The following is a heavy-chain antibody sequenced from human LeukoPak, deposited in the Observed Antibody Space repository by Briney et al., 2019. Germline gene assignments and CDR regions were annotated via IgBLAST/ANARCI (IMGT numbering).Heavy chain of an antibody. Sequence: FTXXYTHWVRQAPGQGXEWVGWINPNSGGTKYAQNFQGRVTMTRDTSISAGYMEVSSLRSDDTAVYYCAXXXXXXAXXXXFDPWGXGXQVTVSS. CDR1: FTXXY. CDR3: AXXXXXXAXXXXFDP. J-gene: IGHJ5*02. V-gene: IGHV1-2*02. CDR2: INPNSGGT.